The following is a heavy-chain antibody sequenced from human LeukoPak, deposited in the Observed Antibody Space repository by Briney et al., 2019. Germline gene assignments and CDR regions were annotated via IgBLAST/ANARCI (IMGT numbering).Heavy chain of an antibody. CDR1: GGSISSSGYY. V-gene: IGHV4-39*07. J-gene: IGHJ4*02. CDR2: IYHSGST. CDR3: ASRIVARY. Sequence: SETLSLTCTVSGGSISSSGYYWSWIRQPPGKGLEWIGSIYHSGSTYYNPSLKSRVTISVDTSKNQFSLKLSSVTAADTAVYYCASRIVARYWGQGTLVTVSS. D-gene: IGHD5-12*01.